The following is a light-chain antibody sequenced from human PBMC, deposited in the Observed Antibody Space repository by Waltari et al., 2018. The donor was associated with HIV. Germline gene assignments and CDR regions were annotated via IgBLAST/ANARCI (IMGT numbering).Light chain of an antibody. CDR1: SSDVGGYNY. J-gene: IGLJ1*01. CDR3: SSYTSNSTLYV. V-gene: IGLV2-14*03. CDR2: DVS. Sequence: QSALTQPASVSGSPGQSITISCTGTSSDVGGYNYVSWYQQHPGKAPKLMIYDVSNRPSGVSNRFSGSKSGNTASLTISGLQAEDEADYYCSSYTSNSTLYVFGTGTKVTVL.